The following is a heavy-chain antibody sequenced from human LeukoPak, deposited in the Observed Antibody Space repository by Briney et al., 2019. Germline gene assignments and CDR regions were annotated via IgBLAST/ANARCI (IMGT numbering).Heavy chain of an antibody. Sequence: GGSLRLSCAASGFTFSSYGMHWVRQAPGKGLEWVAVIWYDGSNKYYADSVKGRFTISRDNAKNSLYLQMNSLRAEDTAVYYCARALTVVTPVSGFDPWGQGTLVTVSS. CDR3: ARALTVVTPVSGFDP. D-gene: IGHD4-23*01. V-gene: IGHV3-33*01. CDR1: GFTFSSYG. CDR2: IWYDGSNK. J-gene: IGHJ5*02.